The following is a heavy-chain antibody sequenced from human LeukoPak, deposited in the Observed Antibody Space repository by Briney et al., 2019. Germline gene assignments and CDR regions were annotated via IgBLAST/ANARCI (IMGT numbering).Heavy chain of an antibody. Sequence: GGSLRLSCAASGFTFSSYWMSWVRQAPGKGLEWAANIKQDGSEKYYVDSVKGRFTISRDNAKNSLYLQMNSLRAEDTAVYYCARPRQVAATPVDLGPFFDYWGQGTLVTVSS. V-gene: IGHV3-7*01. CDR2: IKQDGSEK. CDR3: ARPRQVAATPVDLGPFFDY. J-gene: IGHJ4*02. CDR1: GFTFSSYW. D-gene: IGHD2-15*01.